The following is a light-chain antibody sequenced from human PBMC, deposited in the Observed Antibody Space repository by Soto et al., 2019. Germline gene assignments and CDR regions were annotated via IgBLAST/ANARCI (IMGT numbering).Light chain of an antibody. CDR3: QHYGSSPS. V-gene: IGKV3D-20*01. CDR1: QSVSSNY. CDR2: DAS. Sequence: EIVLTQFPATLSLSPGERVTLSCGASQSVSSNYIAWYQQKPGLAPRLLIYDASSRATGISDRFSGSGSGTDFTLTITRLEPEDFAVYYCQHYGSSPSFGGGTKVQIK. J-gene: IGKJ4*01.